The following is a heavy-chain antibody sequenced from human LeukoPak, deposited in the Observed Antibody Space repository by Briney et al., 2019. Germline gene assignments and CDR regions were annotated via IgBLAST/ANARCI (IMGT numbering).Heavy chain of an antibody. J-gene: IGHJ6*03. D-gene: IGHD5-12*01. CDR2: IYYSRST. Sequence: PSETLSLTCTVSGGSISSSYWSWIRQPPGKGLEWIGYIYYSRSTNYNPSLKSRVTISVDTSKNQFSLKLSSVTAADTAVYYCAREETSGYDYYYYMDVWGKGTTVTVSS. CDR1: GGSISSSY. V-gene: IGHV4-59*01. CDR3: AREETSGYDYYYYMDV.